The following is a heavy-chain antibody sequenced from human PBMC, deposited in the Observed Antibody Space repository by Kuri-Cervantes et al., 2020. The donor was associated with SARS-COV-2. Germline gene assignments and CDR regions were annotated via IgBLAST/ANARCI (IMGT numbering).Heavy chain of an antibody. V-gene: IGHV5-51*01. Sequence: KVSCKTSENTFTTSWIAWVRQMPGKGLEWMGIIFPRDSDTRYSSSFQGQVTISADKSITTAYLQWSSLKASDTAMYYCARLPDYGDYWFDPWGQGTLVTVSS. D-gene: IGHD4-17*01. CDR3: ARLPDYGDYWFDP. CDR1: ENTFTTSW. CDR2: IFPRDSDT. J-gene: IGHJ5*02.